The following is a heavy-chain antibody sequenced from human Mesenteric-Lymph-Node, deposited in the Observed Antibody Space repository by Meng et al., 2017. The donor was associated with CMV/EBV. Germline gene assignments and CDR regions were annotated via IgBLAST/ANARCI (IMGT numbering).Heavy chain of an antibody. D-gene: IGHD1-1*01. Sequence: GESLKISCAASGFTFSTYSMNWLRQSPGKGLELVAAIHTRGRYTVYSDTVKGRFTISSDDAKSSLSLEMNSLRDEDTSVYYCARDRLEGYHSGPGFWGQGTLVTVSS. CDR2: IHTRGRYT. CDR3: ARDRLEGYHSGPGF. CDR1: GFTFSTYS. J-gene: IGHJ4*02. V-gene: IGHV3-21*01.